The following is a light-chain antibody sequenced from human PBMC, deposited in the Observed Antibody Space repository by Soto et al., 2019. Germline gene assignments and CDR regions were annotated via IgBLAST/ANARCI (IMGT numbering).Light chain of an antibody. CDR3: QQRSSWPLLT. CDR1: QSVSNY. J-gene: IGKJ4*01. V-gene: IGKV3-11*01. CDR2: DAS. Sequence: EIVLTQSPATLSLSPGQRATLSCRASQSVSNYLAWFQQKPGQAPRLLIYDASNRATGIPARFSGSGSGTDFTLTISSLEPEDFAVYYCQQRSSWPLLTFGGGTKVEI.